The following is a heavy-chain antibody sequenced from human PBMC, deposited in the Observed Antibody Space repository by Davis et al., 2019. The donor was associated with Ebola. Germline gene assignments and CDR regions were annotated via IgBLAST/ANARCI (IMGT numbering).Heavy chain of an antibody. CDR1: GFTFSSYS. Sequence: GESLKISCAASGFTFSSYSMNWVRQAPGKGLEWVSSISSSSSYIYYADSVKGRFTISRDNSKNTVYLQMNSLRAEDTAVYYCARDSGSSAFDIWGQGTMVTVSS. J-gene: IGHJ3*02. CDR3: ARDSGSSAFDI. V-gene: IGHV3-21*01. D-gene: IGHD6-25*01. CDR2: ISSSSSYI.